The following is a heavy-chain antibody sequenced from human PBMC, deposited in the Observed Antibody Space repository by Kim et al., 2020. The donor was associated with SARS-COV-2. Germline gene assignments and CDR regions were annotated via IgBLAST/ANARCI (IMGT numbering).Heavy chain of an antibody. D-gene: IGHD6-13*01. CDR1: GGSISSGGYY. V-gene: IGHV4-31*03. CDR3: ARGTNRGSSSWKGYFDY. J-gene: IGHJ4*02. Sequence: SETLSLTCTVSGGSISSGGYYWSWIRQHPGKGLEWIGYIYYSGSTYYNPSLKSRVTISVDTSKNQFSLKLSSVTAADTAVYYCARGTNRGSSSWKGYFDYWGQGTLLTVSS. CDR2: IYYSGST.